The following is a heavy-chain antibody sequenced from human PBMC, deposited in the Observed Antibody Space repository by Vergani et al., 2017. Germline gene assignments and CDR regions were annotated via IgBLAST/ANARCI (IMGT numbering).Heavy chain of an antibody. CDR1: GGSLSSGGYY. V-gene: IGHV4-31*01. CDR3: AKYSPSTRTHHFDY. J-gene: IGHJ4*02. CDR2: IYYSGST. D-gene: IGHD5-18*01. Sequence: QVQLQESGPGLVRPSQTLSLTCTVSGGSLSSGGYYWSWIRQHPGKGLEWIGYIYYSGSTYYNPSLKSLVTTSVDTSKNQFSRKLSSVTAADTAVYYCAKYSPSTRTHHFDYWGQGTLVTVSS.